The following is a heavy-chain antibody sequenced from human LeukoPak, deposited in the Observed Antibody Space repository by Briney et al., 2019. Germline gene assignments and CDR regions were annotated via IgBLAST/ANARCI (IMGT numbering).Heavy chain of an antibody. Sequence: PGGSLRLSCAASGFTFSSYGMHWVRQAPGKGLEWVSYIGGSSSTIYYSDSVKGRFTISRDNAKNSLYLQMNSLRAEDTAVYYCARDGGLYYDSPWGQGTLVTVSS. D-gene: IGHD3-22*01. V-gene: IGHV3-48*04. J-gene: IGHJ5*02. CDR3: ARDGGLYYDSP. CDR2: IGGSSSTI. CDR1: GFTFSSYG.